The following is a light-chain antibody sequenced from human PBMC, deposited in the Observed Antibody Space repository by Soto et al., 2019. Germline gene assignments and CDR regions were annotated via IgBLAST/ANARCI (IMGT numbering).Light chain of an antibody. CDR1: SSDVGSYNR. J-gene: IGLJ1*01. V-gene: IGLV2-18*02. CDR2: DVS. Sequence: QSVLTQPPSVSGSPGQSVAISCTGTSSDVGSYNRVSWYQQPPGTAPKLMIYDVSDRPSGVPDRFSGSKSGSTASLTISGLKAEEEADYYCTSYTTTSTYVFGTGTKVTV. CDR3: TSYTTTSTYV.